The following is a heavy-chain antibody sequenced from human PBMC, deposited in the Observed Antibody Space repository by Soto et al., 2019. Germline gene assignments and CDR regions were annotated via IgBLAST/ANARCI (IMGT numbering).Heavy chain of an antibody. CDR3: ARDRPTPEY. V-gene: IGHV3-48*02. J-gene: IGHJ4*02. CDR2: ISSSSSSI. Sequence: EVQLVESGGGLVQPGGSLRLSCAASGFTFSSYSMNWVRQAPGKGLEWVSYISSSSSSIYYADSVKGRFSISRDNAKKSLYLQINSLRDEDTAVYYCARDRPTPEYWGQGTLLTVS. CDR1: GFTFSSYS.